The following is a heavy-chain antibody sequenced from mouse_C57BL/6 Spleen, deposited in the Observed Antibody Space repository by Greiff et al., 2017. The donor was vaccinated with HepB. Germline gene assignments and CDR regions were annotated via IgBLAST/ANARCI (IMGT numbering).Heavy chain of an antibody. CDR1: GYAFTNYL. CDR3: ARRRGGYDGYYVHY. CDR2: INPGSGGT. J-gene: IGHJ2*01. Sequence: QVQLQQSGAELVRPGTSVKVSCKASGYAFTNYLIEWVKQRPGQGLEWIGVINPGSGGTNYNEKFKGKATLTADKSSSTAYMQLSSLTSEDSAVYFCARRRGGYDGYYVHYWGQGTTLTVSS. V-gene: IGHV1-54*01. D-gene: IGHD2-3*01.